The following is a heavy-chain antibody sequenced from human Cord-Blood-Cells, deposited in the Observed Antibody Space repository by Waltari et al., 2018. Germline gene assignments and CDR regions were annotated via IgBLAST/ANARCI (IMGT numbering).Heavy chain of an antibody. CDR1: GFPVISNY. Sequence: EVQPVESGGGLIQPGGSLRLSCAASGFPVISNYRRWVHQAPGRGVGWVSVMSGGGSTSKAVSGKGRFTISRDNSKTTLYLKLSSLRAKDAGVYYCARGDYGGNGGWGQGTLVTVSS. CDR2: MSGGGST. J-gene: IGHJ4*02. D-gene: IGHD4-17*01. CDR3: ARGDYGGNGG. V-gene: IGHV3-53*01.